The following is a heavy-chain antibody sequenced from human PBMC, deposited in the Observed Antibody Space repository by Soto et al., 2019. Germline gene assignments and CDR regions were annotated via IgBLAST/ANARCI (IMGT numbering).Heavy chain of an antibody. CDR3: ARDASYYSLWSGYYPSRNGMDV. D-gene: IGHD3-3*01. V-gene: IGHV3-33*01. Sequence: QVQVVESGGGVVQPGRSLRLSCAASGFTFSSFGMHWVRQAPGKGLEWVSLIWYDGSKKSYGDSVKGRFTISRDNSRNTVYLQMNSLRADDTDDYYCARDASYYSLWSGYYPSRNGMDVWGQGTTVTVSS. J-gene: IGHJ6*02. CDR2: IWYDGSKK. CDR1: GFTFSSFG.